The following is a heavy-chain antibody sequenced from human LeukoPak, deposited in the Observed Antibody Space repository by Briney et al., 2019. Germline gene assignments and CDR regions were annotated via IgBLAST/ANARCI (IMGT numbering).Heavy chain of an antibody. CDR2: IYHSGST. Sequence: SETLSLTCTVSGYSISSGYYWGWIRQPPGKGLEWIGSIYHSGSTYYNPSLKSRVTISVDTSKNQFSLKLSSVTAADTAVYYCARAGYCSSTSCLAGGYYYYYMDVWGKGTTVTISS. D-gene: IGHD2-2*01. V-gene: IGHV4-38-2*02. CDR1: GYSISSGYY. J-gene: IGHJ6*03. CDR3: ARAGYCSSTSCLAGGYYYYYMDV.